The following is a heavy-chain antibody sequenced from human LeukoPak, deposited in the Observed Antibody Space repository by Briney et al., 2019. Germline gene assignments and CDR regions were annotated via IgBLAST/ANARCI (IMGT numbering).Heavy chain of an antibody. CDR3: ARLNRAYYYDSSGVGAAFDI. CDR1: GYSFTNYW. CDR2: IYPGDSDA. V-gene: IGHV5-51*01. J-gene: IGHJ3*02. Sequence: PGESLKISCKGSGYSFTNYWIGWVRQMPGKGLEWMGIIYPGDSDARYSPSFQGQVTISADKSISTTYLQWSSLKASDTAMYYCARLNRAYYYDSSGVGAAFDIWGQGTMVTVSS. D-gene: IGHD3-22*01.